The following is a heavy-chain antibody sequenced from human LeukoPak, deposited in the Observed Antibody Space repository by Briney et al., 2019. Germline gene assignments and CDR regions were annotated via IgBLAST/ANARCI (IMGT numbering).Heavy chain of an antibody. CDR1: GYSFTSYW. D-gene: IGHD4-17*01. CDR2: IYPGDSDT. J-gene: IGHJ4*02. CDR3: ARSWLSTVTGFDY. Sequence: GESLKISCKGSGYSFTSYWIGWVRQMPGKGLEWMGIIYPGDSDTRYSPSFQCQVTISADKSISTAYLQWSSLKASDTAVYYCARSWLSTVTGFDYWGQGTLVTVSS. V-gene: IGHV5-51*01.